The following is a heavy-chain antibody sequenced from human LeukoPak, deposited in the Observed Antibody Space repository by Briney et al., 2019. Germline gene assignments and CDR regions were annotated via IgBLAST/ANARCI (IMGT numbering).Heavy chain of an antibody. J-gene: IGHJ5*02. CDR1: GGSISSSSYY. CDR2: IYYSGST. CDR3: ARDSSGDGYSSGYH. V-gene: IGHV4-39*07. Sequence: PSETLSLTCTVSGGSISSSSYYWGWIRQPPGKGLEWIGSIYYSGSTNYNPSLKSRVTISVDTSKNQFSLTLSSVTAADTAMYYCARDSSGDGYSSGYHWGQGTLVTVSS. D-gene: IGHD6-25*01.